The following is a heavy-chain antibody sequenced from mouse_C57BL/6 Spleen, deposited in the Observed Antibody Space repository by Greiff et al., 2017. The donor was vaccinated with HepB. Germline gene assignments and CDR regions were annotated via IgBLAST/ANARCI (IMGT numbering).Heavy chain of an antibody. CDR2: INPGSGGT. D-gene: IGHD2-4*01. CDR3: ARGGLSNYFDY. V-gene: IGHV1-54*01. J-gene: IGHJ2*01. CDR1: GYAFTNYL. Sequence: QVQLKESGAELVRPGTSVKVSCKASGYAFTNYLIEWVKQRPGQGLEWIGVINPGSGGTNYNEKFKGKATLTADKSSSTAYMQLSSLTSEDSAVYFCARGGLSNYFDYWGQGTTLTVSS.